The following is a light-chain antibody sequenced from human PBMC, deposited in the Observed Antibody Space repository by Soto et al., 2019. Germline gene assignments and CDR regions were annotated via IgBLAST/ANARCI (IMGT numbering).Light chain of an antibody. CDR3: SSYASSSTLV. CDR1: SSDVGGYDY. V-gene: IGLV2-14*01. J-gene: IGLJ2*01. CDR2: DVS. Sequence: QSALTQPATVSGSPGQSITISCTGTSSDVGGYDYVSWYQQHPGKVPKLMIYDVSSRPSGVSNRFSGSKSGNTASLTISRLQAEDEADYYCSSYASSSTLVFGGGTKLTVL.